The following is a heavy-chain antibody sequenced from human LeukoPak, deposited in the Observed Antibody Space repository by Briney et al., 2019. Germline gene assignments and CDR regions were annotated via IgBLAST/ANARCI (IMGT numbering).Heavy chain of an antibody. Sequence: ASVKVSCKASGGTFSSYAISRVRQAPGQGLEWMGRIIPILGIANYAQKFQGRVTITADKSTSTAYMELSSLRSEDTAVYYCARGGGSYVHFDYWGQGTLVTVSS. V-gene: IGHV1-69*04. CDR3: ARGGGSYVHFDY. CDR2: IIPILGIA. CDR1: GGTFSSYA. D-gene: IGHD1-26*01. J-gene: IGHJ4*02.